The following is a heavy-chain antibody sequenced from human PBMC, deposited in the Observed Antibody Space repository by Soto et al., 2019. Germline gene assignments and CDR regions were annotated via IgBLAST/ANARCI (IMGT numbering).Heavy chain of an antibody. J-gene: IGHJ4*02. D-gene: IGHD3-3*01. CDR3: ARDTFGGAYDFWH. V-gene: IGHV3-66*01. CDR1: GFTVSNFY. CDR2: ISSGGST. Sequence: EVQLVESGGGLVQPGGSLRLSCAASGFTVSNFYMTWVRQAPGKGLEWVSVISSGGSTYYADSVKGRFTISRDNSKNTLYLEMNSLRAGGTAVYYCARDTFGGAYDFWHGGQGTLVTVSS.